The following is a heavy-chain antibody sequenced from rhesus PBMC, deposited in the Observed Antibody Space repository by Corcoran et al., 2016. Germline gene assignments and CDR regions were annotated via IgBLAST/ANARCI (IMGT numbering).Heavy chain of an antibody. CDR3: ARCSQLLYSNGWDWYFDL. D-gene: IGHD6-31*01. Sequence: QLLETGGGLVQPGGSLRLSCAASGFTFSSFGMGWVRQAPGKGREWVSGITYTGGTTYSANSVKGRFSVSRDNSKNTLSLQMNSLRPEDTAVYYCARCSQLLYSNGWDWYFDLWGPGTPITVSS. V-gene: IGHV3S5*01. CDR2: ITYTGGTT. J-gene: IGHJ2*01. CDR1: GFTFSSFG.